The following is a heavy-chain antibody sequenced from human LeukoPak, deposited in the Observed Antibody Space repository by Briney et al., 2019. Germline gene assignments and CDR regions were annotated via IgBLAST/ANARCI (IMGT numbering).Heavy chain of an antibody. V-gene: IGHV1-18*01. J-gene: IGHJ5*02. D-gene: IGHD2-2*03. Sequence: ASVNVSCKASGYTFPSYGISWVRQAPGQGLEGMGWISAYNGNTKYAQKLQGRVTMTTDTSPSTAYVEMRSLRSEDTAVYYCARKPGYCSSTSCYGVNWFDPWGQGTLVTVSS. CDR3: ARKPGYCSSTSCYGVNWFDP. CDR1: GYTFPSYG. CDR2: ISAYNGNT.